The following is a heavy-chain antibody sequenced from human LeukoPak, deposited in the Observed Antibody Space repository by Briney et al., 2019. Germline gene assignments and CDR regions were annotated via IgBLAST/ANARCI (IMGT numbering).Heavy chain of an antibody. J-gene: IGHJ3*02. CDR3: GRDRSAVSGNGFDI. CDR1: GFSFSSYA. Sequence: GGSLRLSCAASGFSFSSYAIHWVRQAPGKGLEWVGVISFDGNIKYYGDSVKGRFTISRDNSKSTLYLQMNSLGTQDTAMYYCGRDRSAVSGNGFDIWGQGTMVTVSS. CDR2: ISFDGNIK. D-gene: IGHD2-8*01. V-gene: IGHV3-30-3*01.